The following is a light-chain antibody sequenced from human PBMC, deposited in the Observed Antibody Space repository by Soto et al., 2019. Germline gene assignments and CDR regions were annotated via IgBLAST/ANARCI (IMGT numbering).Light chain of an antibody. CDR2: RDN. CDR1: SSNIGLNY. J-gene: IGLJ2*01. V-gene: IGLV1-47*01. CDR3: AAWDDRLSAVV. Sequence: QSVLTQPPSASGTPGQRVTISCSGSSSNIGLNYVYWYQQLPGMAPKLLIYRDNQRPSGVPARFSGSKSGSSASLALSGLRSEDGAAYYCAAWDDRLSAVVFGGGTQLTVL.